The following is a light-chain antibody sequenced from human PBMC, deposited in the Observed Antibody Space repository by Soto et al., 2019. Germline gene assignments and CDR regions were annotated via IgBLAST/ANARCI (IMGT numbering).Light chain of an antibody. J-gene: IGKJ2*01. CDR1: ERVSSSY. V-gene: IGKV3-20*01. Sequence: EVVLTQSPDTLSLSPGERATLSCRASERVSSSYFAWYQQKPGRAPRLLIYAASRRAAGIPDRFSGGGSETDFTLTISRLEPEDFAVYYCQQYGTSPPITFGQGTKVEIK. CDR3: QQYGTSPPIT. CDR2: AAS.